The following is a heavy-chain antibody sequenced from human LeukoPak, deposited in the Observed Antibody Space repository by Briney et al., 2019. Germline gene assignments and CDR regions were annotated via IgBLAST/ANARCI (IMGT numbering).Heavy chain of an antibody. V-gene: IGHV4-34*01. CDR1: GGSFSGYY. J-gene: IGHJ4*02. D-gene: IGHD6-13*01. CDR3: ARGSPYSSTTDY. CDR2: INHSGST. Sequence: SETLSLTCAVYGGSFSGYYWSWIRQPPGKGLEWIGEINHSGSTNYNPSLKSRVTISVDTSKNQFSLKLSSVTAADTAVYYCARGSPYSSTTDYWGQGTLVTVSS.